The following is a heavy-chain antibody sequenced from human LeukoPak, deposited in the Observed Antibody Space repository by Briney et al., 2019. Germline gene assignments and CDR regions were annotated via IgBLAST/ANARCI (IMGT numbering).Heavy chain of an antibody. CDR1: GFTFGKYW. CDR2: ISWNSGSI. D-gene: IGHD3-10*01. V-gene: IGHV3-9*01. J-gene: IGHJ4*02. Sequence: GGSLRLSCAASGFTFGKYWMSWVRQAPGKGLEWVSGISWNSGSIGYADSVKGRFTISRDNAKNSLYLQMNSLRAEDTALYYCAKDTYGSGSYPDYWGQGTLVTVSS. CDR3: AKDTYGSGSYPDY.